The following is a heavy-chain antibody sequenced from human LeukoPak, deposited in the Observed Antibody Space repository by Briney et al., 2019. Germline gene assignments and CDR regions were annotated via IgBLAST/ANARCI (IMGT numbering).Heavy chain of an antibody. Sequence: GESLKISCKGSGYSFTSYWISWVRQMPGKGLEWMGRIDPSDSYTNYSPSFQGHVTISADKSISTAYLQWSSLKASDTAMYYCASPGGGGYCSGGSCYSPANFDYWGQGILVTVSS. CDR2: IDPSDSYT. V-gene: IGHV5-10-1*01. J-gene: IGHJ4*02. CDR1: GYSFTSYW. D-gene: IGHD2-15*01. CDR3: ASPGGGGYCSGGSCYSPANFDY.